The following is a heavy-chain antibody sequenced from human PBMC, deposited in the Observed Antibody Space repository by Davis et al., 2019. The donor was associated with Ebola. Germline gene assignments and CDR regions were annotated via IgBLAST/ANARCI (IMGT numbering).Heavy chain of an antibody. CDR3: LSCPFRLLASPDY. CDR1: GDSRTKEDLN. V-gene: IGHV4-39*01. J-gene: IGHJ4*02. CDR2: ISQKAHS. Sequence: PSETLSLTCTISGDSRTKEDLNWCWMRQAPGKGREWFASISQKAHSYYSPSLSSRVTISVDTSKSEFSLSLNSVTATDTAVYFCLSCPFRLLASPDYWGQGVLVTVSA. D-gene: IGHD3-3*01.